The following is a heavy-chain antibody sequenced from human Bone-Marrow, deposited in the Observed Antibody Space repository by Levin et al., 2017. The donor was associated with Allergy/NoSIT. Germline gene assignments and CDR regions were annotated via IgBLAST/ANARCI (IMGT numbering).Heavy chain of an antibody. CDR2: ISGSGGST. CDR3: AKGTRPVATTATPFDV. J-gene: IGHJ6*04. D-gene: IGHD4-11*01. Sequence: LSLTCAASGFTFRSSAMSWVRQAPGKGLEWVSAISGSGGSTYYADSVKGRFTISRDNSKNTLYLQMNSLRAEDTAVYYCAKGTRPVATTATPFDVWGKGTTVTVSS. CDR1: GFTFRSSA. V-gene: IGHV3-23*01.